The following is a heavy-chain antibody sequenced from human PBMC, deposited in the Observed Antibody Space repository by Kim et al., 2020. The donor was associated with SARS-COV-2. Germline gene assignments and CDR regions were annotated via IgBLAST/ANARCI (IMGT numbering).Heavy chain of an antibody. CDR2: ISSYSSYI. D-gene: IGHD3-3*01. J-gene: IGHJ4*02. Sequence: GSLRLSCAASGFTFSSYSMNWVRQAPGKGLEWVSSISSYSSYIYYADSVKGRFTISRDNAKNSLYLQMNSLRAADTAVYYCARDVHYDFWSGYLYYFDYWGQGTLVTVSS. CDR1: GFTFSSYS. V-gene: IGHV3-21*01. CDR3: ARDVHYDFWSGYLYYFDY.